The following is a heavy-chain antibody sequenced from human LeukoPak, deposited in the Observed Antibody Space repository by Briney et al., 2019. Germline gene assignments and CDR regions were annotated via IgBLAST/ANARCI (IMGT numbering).Heavy chain of an antibody. D-gene: IGHD6-19*01. CDR2: IIPILGIA. Sequence: GASVKVSCKASGGTFSSYAISWVRQAPGQGLEWMGRIIPILGIANYAQKFQGRVTITADKSTSTAYMELSSLRSEDTAVYYCARDPSFLYSSGWSDYYYYYGMDVWGQGSTVTVSS. V-gene: IGHV1-69*04. J-gene: IGHJ6*02. CDR3: ARDPSFLYSSGWSDYYYYYGMDV. CDR1: GGTFSSYA.